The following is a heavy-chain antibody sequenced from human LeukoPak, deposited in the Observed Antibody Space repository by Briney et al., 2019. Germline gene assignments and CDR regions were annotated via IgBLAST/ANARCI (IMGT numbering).Heavy chain of an antibody. CDR2: ISNSGGST. CDR1: GFTFNNYA. CDR3: ARGYCSGGSCYDY. Sequence: PGGSLRLSCAASGFTFNNYAMTWVRQAPGRGLEWVSTISNSGGSTYYADSVKGRFTISRDNAKNSLYLQMNSLRAEDTAVYYCARGYCSGGSCYDYWGQGTLVTVSS. J-gene: IGHJ4*02. D-gene: IGHD2-15*01. V-gene: IGHV3-23*01.